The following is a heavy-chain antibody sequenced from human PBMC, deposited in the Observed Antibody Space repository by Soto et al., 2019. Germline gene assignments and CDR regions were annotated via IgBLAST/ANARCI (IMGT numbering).Heavy chain of an antibody. D-gene: IGHD6-19*01. CDR1: EFTFNTYW. Sequence: EVQLVESGGGLVQPGGSLRLSCLASEFTFNTYWMNWVRQAPGRGLEWVANIKDDGSEKNYVDSVKGRFTISRDNAKNSLYLQKNSLRGEDTAVYFCARDWGTPGIGSAVGYYYHYGMDVWGQGTTVTVSS. CDR2: IKDDGSEK. CDR3: ARDWGTPGIGSAVGYYYHYGMDV. V-gene: IGHV3-7*05. J-gene: IGHJ6*02.